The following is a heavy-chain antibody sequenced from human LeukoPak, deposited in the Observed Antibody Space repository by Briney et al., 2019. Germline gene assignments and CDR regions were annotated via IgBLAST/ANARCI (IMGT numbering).Heavy chain of an antibody. J-gene: IGHJ5*02. D-gene: IGHD2-15*01. V-gene: IGHV3-30*02. CDR2: LRRDGIDE. Sequence: GGSLRLSCATSGFTFSHYDMNWVRQAPTKGLEWVAFLRRDGIDEFSADSVKGRFTISRDNSKSTLYLHMHCLTTDDTGVYFCAKDGGGWALGSWGQGTVVTVSS. CDR3: AKDGGGWALGS. CDR1: GFTFSHYD.